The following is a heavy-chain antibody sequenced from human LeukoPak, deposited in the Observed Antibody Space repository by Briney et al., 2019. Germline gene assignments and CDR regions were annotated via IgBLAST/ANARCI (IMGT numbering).Heavy chain of an antibody. J-gene: IGHJ6*03. V-gene: IGHV4-38-2*02. CDR3: TRDDFGIKTDWEDYYYMDV. Sequence: PSETLSLTCSVSGISVNTTYFWGWIRQAPGKGLEWIVSIYHTGTTDYNPSLKSRVTIAIDTSKNQFSLNLRSVSAADTAVYYCTRDDFGIKTDWEDYYYMDVWGKGTTVTVSS. D-gene: IGHD3-3*01. CDR2: IYHTGTT. CDR1: GISVNTTYF.